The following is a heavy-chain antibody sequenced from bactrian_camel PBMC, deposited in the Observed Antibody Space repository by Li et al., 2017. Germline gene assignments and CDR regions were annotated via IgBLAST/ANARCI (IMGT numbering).Heavy chain of an antibody. CDR1: GITFSRHD. CDR3: AAGWRLGRMTRLAADDFVY. Sequence: HVQLVESGGGLVQPGESLRLSCVASGITFSRHDMSWVRQAPGKEVEWVAGITSLPSLFRAASYADSVKGRFTFSRDNAKDTLYLQMNSLKPEDTAIYYCAAGWRLGRMTRLAADDFVYWGQGTQVTVS. V-gene: IGHV3S6*01. CDR2: ITSLPSLFRAA. J-gene: IGHJ4*01. D-gene: IGHD5*01.